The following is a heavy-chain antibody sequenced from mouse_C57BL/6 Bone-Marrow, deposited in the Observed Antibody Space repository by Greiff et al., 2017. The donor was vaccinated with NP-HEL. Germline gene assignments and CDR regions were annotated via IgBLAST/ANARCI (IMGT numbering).Heavy chain of an antibody. V-gene: IGHV1-55*01. D-gene: IGHD2-3*01. CDR3: ARDDGYPYYFDY. CDR2: IYPGSGST. CDR1: GYTFTSYW. Sequence: QVQLQQPGAELVKPGASVKMSCKASGYTFTSYWITWVKQRPGQGLEWIGDIYPGSGSTNYNEKFKSKATLTVDTSSSTAYMQLSSLTSEDSAVYYWARDDGYPYYFDYWGQGTTLTVSS. J-gene: IGHJ2*01.